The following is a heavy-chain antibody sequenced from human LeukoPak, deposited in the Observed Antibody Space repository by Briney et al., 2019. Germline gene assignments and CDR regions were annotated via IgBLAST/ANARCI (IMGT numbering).Heavy chain of an antibody. D-gene: IGHD4-17*01. J-gene: IGHJ4*02. CDR1: GFTFSSYA. Sequence: PGGSLRLSCAASGFTFSSYAMHWVRQAPGKGLEWVAVISYDGSNKYYADSVKGRFTISRDNAKNSLYLQMNSLRAEDTAVYYCARERGFYGAQYYFDYWGQGTLVTVSS. V-gene: IGHV3-30*04. CDR2: ISYDGSNK. CDR3: ARERGFYGAQYYFDY.